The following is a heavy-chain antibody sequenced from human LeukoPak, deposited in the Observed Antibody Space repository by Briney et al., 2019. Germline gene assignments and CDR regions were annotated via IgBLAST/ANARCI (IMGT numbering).Heavy chain of an antibody. CDR3: GRGGITGTTSLDY. J-gene: IGHJ4*02. V-gene: IGHV4-4*07. D-gene: IGHD1-20*01. CDR1: DGAISSHS. Sequence: SETLSLTCTVSDGAISSHSWNWIRQPAGKGLEWIGRIYRSGSTDYNPSLKSRVTMSVDTSKNQFTLKLTSVTAADTAMYYCGRGGITGTTSLDYWGQGTLVTVS. CDR2: IYRSGST.